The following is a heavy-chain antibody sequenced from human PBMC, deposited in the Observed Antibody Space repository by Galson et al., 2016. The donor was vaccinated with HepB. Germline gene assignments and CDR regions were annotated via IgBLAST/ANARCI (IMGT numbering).Heavy chain of an antibody. J-gene: IGHJ4*02. CDR2: IYSTGTT. CDR1: GFTVSNNY. D-gene: IGHD4-23*01. V-gene: IGHV3-66*01. CDR3: ARANSFNDFDY. Sequence: SLRLSCAASGFTVSNNYMLWFRQAPGKVLEWVSLIYSTGTTSYADSVKGRFTISRDSSKNTLYLQMNSLRAEDTAVYYCARANSFNDFDYWGQGALVTVSS.